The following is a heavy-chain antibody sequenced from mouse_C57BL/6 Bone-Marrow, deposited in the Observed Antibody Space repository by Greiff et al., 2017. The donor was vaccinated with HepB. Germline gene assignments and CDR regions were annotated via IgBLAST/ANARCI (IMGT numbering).Heavy chain of an antibody. CDR2: IYPGSGNT. D-gene: IGHD2-3*01. J-gene: IGHJ2*01. CDR3: ARWGDDGYFDY. V-gene: IGHV1-76*01. Sequence: QVHVKQSGAELVRPGASVKLSCKASGYTFTDYYINWVKQRPGQGLEWIARIYPGSGNTYYNEKFKGKATLTAEKSSSTAYMQLSSLTSEDSAVYFCARWGDDGYFDYWGQGTTLTVSS. CDR1: GYTFTDYY.